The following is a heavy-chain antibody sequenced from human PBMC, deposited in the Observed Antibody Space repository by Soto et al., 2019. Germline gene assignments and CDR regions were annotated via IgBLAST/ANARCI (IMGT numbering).Heavy chain of an antibody. CDR1: GFTFSDHY. CDR2: IRNKANSYST. J-gene: IGHJ4*01. V-gene: IGHV3-72*01. D-gene: IGHD6-13*01. CDR3: TRPLKVGSWTHFDC. Sequence: EVQLVESGGGLVQPAGSLRLSCVASGFTFSDHYIDWVRQAPGKGLEWVGRIRNKANSYSTEYAASVKGRFTMSRDDSKNTAYLHMNSLRIEQTAGYYCTRPLKVGSWTHFDCWGQGTLVTVSS.